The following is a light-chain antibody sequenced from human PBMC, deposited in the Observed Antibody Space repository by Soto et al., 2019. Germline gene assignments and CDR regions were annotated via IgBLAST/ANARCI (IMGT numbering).Light chain of an antibody. J-gene: IGKJ1*01. V-gene: IGKV1-16*01. CDR3: QHYNSYSEA. CDR1: QGISTY. Sequence: DIQMTQSPSSLSASVGDRVTITCRASQGISTYLNWYQQKPGKAPKLLIYAASSLQSGVPSRFGGSGSGTEFTLTISSLQPDDFATYYCQHYNSYSEAFGQGTKVDIK. CDR2: AAS.